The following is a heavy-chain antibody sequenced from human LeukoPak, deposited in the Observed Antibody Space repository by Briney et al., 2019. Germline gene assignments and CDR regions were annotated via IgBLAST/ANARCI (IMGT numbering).Heavy chain of an antibody. CDR3: ATQDGYDNSGHYGY. CDR1: GFTFSNFG. CDR2: ISYDGSNK. J-gene: IGHJ4*02. D-gene: IGHD3-22*01. Sequence: PGGSLRLSCAASGFTFSNFGMHWVRQAPGKGLEWVAVISYDGSNKYFADSVKGRFTISRDNSKNTLYLQMNSLRAEDTAVYYCATQDGYDNSGHYGYWGQGTLVTVSS. V-gene: IGHV3-30*03.